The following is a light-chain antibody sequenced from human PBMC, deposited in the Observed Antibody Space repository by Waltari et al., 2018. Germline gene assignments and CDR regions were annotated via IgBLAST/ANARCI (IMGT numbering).Light chain of an antibody. J-gene: IGKJ1*01. CDR3: QHCHGSPWA. CDR1: QNISNY. CDR2: AAT. V-gene: IGKV1-39*01. Sequence: DIQWTQSPSSLYASVGDRVTLTCRASQNISNYLHWYQQTPGKAPKLLIYAATNLESGVPSRFTGSWSGAEFTLTISTLQPEDFATYYCQHCHGSPWAFGLGTKLDI.